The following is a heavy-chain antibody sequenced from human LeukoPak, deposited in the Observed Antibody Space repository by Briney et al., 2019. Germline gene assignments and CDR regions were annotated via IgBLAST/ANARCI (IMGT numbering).Heavy chain of an antibody. Sequence: ASVKVSCKVSGYTLTELSMHWVRQAPGKGLEWTGGFDPEDGETIYAQKFQGRVTMTEDTSTDTAYMELSSLRSEDTAMYYCATGGSGYPYYFDYWGQGTLVTVSS. J-gene: IGHJ4*02. V-gene: IGHV1-24*01. D-gene: IGHD3-22*01. CDR2: FDPEDGET. CDR1: GYTLTELS. CDR3: ATGGSGYPYYFDY.